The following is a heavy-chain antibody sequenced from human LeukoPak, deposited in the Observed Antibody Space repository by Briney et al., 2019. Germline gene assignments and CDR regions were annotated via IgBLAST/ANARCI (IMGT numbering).Heavy chain of an antibody. CDR1: GFTFSSYA. D-gene: IGHD6-19*01. Sequence: SGRSLRLSCAASGFTFSSYAMSWVCQAPGKGLEWVSAISGSGGSTYYADSVKGRFTISRDNSKNTLYLQMNSLRAEDTAVYYCARALAVAGTGGFDPWGQGTLVTVSS. J-gene: IGHJ5*02. V-gene: IGHV3-23*01. CDR3: ARALAVAGTGGFDP. CDR2: ISGSGGST.